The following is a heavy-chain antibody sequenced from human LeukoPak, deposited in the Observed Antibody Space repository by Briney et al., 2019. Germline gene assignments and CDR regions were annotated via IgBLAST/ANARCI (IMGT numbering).Heavy chain of an antibody. Sequence: GGSLRLSCAASGFTFSSYAMYWVRQAPGKGLEWVAFISYDGINEFYADSVKGRFTISRDSSKNTLYLQMNSLRAEDTVVYYCARGPVYYFGSGAYQDYWGQGTLVTVSS. D-gene: IGHD3-10*01. CDR3: ARGPVYYFGSGAYQDY. CDR2: ISYDGINE. V-gene: IGHV3-30-3*01. CDR1: GFTFSSYA. J-gene: IGHJ4*02.